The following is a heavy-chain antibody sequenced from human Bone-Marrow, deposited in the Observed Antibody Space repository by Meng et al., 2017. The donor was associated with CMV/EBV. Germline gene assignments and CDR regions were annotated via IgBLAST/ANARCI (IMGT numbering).Heavy chain of an antibody. D-gene: IGHD1-1*01. Sequence: GESLKISCAASGFTFSTYSVNWVRQAPGKGLEWVSHINAGSSSILYADSVKGRFTISRDNAKSALFLQMSRLRVEDTAIYYCTGKGFDYWGQGTLVTVSS. CDR2: INAGSSSI. CDR1: GFTFSTYS. V-gene: IGHV3-48*04. J-gene: IGHJ4*02. CDR3: TGKGFDY.